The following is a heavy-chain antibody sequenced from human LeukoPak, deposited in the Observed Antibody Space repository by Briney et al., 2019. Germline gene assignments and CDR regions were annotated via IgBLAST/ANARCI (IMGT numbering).Heavy chain of an antibody. Sequence: SETLSLTCAVSGASISSDHWHWILQLPGKGLEWIGNVDYNGATKYNPSLQSRITISLDTSNNQFSLTLTSVTAADTALYFCTRGYYEAFDYWGQGRLVTVSS. CDR1: GASISSDH. D-gene: IGHD3-16*01. J-gene: IGHJ4*02. V-gene: IGHV4-59*01. CDR2: VDYNGAT. CDR3: TRGYYEAFDY.